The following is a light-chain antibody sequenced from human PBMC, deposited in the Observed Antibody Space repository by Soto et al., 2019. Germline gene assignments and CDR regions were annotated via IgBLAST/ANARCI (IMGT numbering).Light chain of an antibody. CDR1: QSVSSS. CDR3: QQRSNWPPVT. J-gene: IGKJ2*01. Sequence: EIVLTQSPATLSLSPGERATLSCRASQSVSSSLAWYQQNPGQAPRLLIYDASNRATGIPARFSGSGSGTDFTLTISSLEPEDSAIYYCQQRSNWPPVTFGQGTKLEIK. CDR2: DAS. V-gene: IGKV3-11*01.